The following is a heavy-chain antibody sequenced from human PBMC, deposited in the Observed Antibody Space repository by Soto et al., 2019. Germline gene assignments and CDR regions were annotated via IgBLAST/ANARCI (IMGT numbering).Heavy chain of an antibody. Sequence: EVQLLESGGGLVQPGGSLRLSCAASGFTFSSYAMSLVRQAPGKGLEWVSGISGSGGSTYYVDSVKDRFTISRDNSKNPLYLQMNSLRADDTAVYYCAKDRGVQRAACNSWRQGTLLTVSS. CDR2: ISGSGGST. CDR3: AKDRGVQRAACNS. D-gene: IGHD6-13*01. V-gene: IGHV3-23*01. CDR1: GFTFSSYA. J-gene: IGHJ4*02.